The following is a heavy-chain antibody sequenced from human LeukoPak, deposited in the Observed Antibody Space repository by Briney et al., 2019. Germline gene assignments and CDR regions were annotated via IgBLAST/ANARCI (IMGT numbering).Heavy chain of an antibody. J-gene: IGHJ4*02. V-gene: IGHV4-59*10. CDR2: IYTSGST. D-gene: IGHD3-3*01. CDR3: ASETLKAGYDFWSGYFGYFDY. CDR1: GGSFSGYY. Sequence: SETLSLTCAVYGGSFSGYYWSWIRQPAGKGLEWIGRIYTSGSTNYNPSLKSRVTMSVDTSKNQFSLKLSSVTAADTAVYYCASETLKAGYDFWSGYFGYFDYWGQGTLVTVSS.